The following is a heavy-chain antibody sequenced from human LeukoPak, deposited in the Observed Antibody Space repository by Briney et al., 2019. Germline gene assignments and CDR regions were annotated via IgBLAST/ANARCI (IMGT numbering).Heavy chain of an antibody. Sequence: GGSLRLSCAASGFTVSSNYMSWVRQAPGKGLEWVSVIYSGGSTYYADSVKGRFTISRDNSKNTLYLQMNSLRAEDTAVYYCASPGTAVAEVYWGQGTLVTVSS. CDR2: IYSGGST. CDR3: ASPGTAVAEVY. CDR1: GFTVSSNY. D-gene: IGHD6-19*01. V-gene: IGHV3-53*01. J-gene: IGHJ4*02.